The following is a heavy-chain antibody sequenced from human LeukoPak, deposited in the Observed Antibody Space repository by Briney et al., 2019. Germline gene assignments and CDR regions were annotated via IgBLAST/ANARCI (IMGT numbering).Heavy chain of an antibody. CDR2: IKQDGSEK. CDR3: AYTSRDITRNAFDI. V-gene: IGHV3-7*01. D-gene: IGHD2-15*01. J-gene: IGHJ3*02. CDR1: GFTFSSYW. Sequence: PGGSLRLSCAASGFTFSSYWMSWVRQAPRKGLEWVANIKQDGSEKYYVDSVKGRFTISRDNAKNSLYLQMNSLRAEDTAVYYCAYTSRDITRNAFDIWGQGTMVTVSS.